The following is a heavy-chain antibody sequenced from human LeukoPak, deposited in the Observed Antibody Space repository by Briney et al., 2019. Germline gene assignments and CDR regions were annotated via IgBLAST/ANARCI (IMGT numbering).Heavy chain of an antibody. J-gene: IGHJ4*02. CDR2: INHSGST. D-gene: IGHD2-15*01. Sequence: SETLSLTCTVSGGSISSSSYYWGWIRQPPGKGLEWIGEINHSGSTNYNPSLKSRVTISVDTSKKQFSLKLSSVTAADTAVYYCARPYCSAGNCYSNFDSWGQGTLVTVSS. CDR3: ARPYCSAGNCYSNFDS. CDR1: GGSISSSSYY. V-gene: IGHV4-39*07.